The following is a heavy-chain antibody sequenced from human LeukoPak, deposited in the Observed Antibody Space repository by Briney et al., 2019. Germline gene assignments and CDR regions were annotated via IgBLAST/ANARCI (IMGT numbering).Heavy chain of an antibody. CDR2: ISGSGGST. Sequence: GESLRLSCAASGFTFSSYAMSWVRQAPGKGLEWVSAISGSGGSTYYADSVKGRFTISRDNSKNTLYLQMNSLRAEDTAVYYCANFLYDFWSGSVDYWGQGTLVTVSS. CDR3: ANFLYDFWSGSVDY. CDR1: GFTFSSYA. D-gene: IGHD3-3*01. V-gene: IGHV3-23*01. J-gene: IGHJ4*02.